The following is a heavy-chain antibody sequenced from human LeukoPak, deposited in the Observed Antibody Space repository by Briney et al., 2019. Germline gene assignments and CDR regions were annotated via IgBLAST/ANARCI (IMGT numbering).Heavy chain of an antibody. V-gene: IGHV1-2*02. Sequence: GASVKVSCKASGYTFTGYYMHWVRQAPGQGLEWMGWINPNSGGTNYAQKFQGRVTMTRDTSISTAYMELSRLRSDDTAVYYCARDHAMIVVVIGMDFDYWGQGTLVTVSS. CDR3: ARDHAMIVVVIGMDFDY. CDR1: GYTFTGYY. D-gene: IGHD3-22*01. J-gene: IGHJ4*02. CDR2: INPNSGGT.